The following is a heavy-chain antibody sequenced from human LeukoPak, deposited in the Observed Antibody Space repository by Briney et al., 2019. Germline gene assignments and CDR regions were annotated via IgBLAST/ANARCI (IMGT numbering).Heavy chain of an antibody. CDR2: ITTGDGNT. CDR3: AKDGGLWVSAHWGDS. CDR1: GFIFSSYT. D-gene: IGHD7-27*01. Sequence: GGSLRLSCTASGFIFSSYTMTWVRQAPGKGLKWVSTITTGDGNTYYADSVKGRFTVSRDDSKNTLYLQTNSLRAEDTAVYYCAKDGGLWVSAHWGDSWGRGTLVTVSS. J-gene: IGHJ4*02. V-gene: IGHV3-23*01.